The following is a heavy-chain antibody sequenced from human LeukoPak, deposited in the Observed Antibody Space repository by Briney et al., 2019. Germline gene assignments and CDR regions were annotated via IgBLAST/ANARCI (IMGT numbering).Heavy chain of an antibody. CDR2: ISASSSTI. CDR1: GFTFDDYA. Sequence: GGSLRLSCAASGFTFDDYAMHWVRQAPGKGLEWVSYISASSSTIYYADSVKGRFTISRDNAKNSLCLQLNTLRAEDTAIYYCARDISGYTYGHDAFDIWGQGTMVTVSS. D-gene: IGHD5-18*01. J-gene: IGHJ3*02. V-gene: IGHV3-48*03. CDR3: ARDISGYTYGHDAFDI.